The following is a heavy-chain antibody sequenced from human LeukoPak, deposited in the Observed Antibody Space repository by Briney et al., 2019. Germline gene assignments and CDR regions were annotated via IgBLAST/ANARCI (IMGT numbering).Heavy chain of an antibody. CDR3: ARPKLISPFSSGWYYFDY. J-gene: IGHJ4*02. V-gene: IGHV5-51*03. D-gene: IGHD6-19*01. CDR2: IHPVDSDT. CDR1: GYSFTNYW. Sequence: GESLKLSCQGSGYSFTNYWIAWVRQMPGKGLEWMGIIHPVDSDTRYSPSFQGQVTISADKSISTAYLQWSSLKASDTAMYYCARPKLISPFSSGWYYFDYWGQGTLVTVSS.